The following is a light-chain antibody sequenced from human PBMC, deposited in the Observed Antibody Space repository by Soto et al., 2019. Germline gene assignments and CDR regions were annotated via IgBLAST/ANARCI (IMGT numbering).Light chain of an antibody. V-gene: IGKV3-15*01. CDR2: GAS. CDR1: QSVSSN. Sequence: VMTEAQETVSVYAGARATLSYKASQSVSSNLAWYQQKPGQAPRLLIYGASTRATGTPARFSGSGPGTEFTLTIRSLQSEDFAAYYCQQYNNWPPWTFGQGTKVDIK. CDR3: QQYNNWPPWT. J-gene: IGKJ1*01.